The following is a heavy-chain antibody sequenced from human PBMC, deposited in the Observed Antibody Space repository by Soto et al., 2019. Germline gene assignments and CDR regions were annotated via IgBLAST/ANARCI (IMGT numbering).Heavy chain of an antibody. CDR1: GFTFSDYY. D-gene: IGHD4-4*01. V-gene: IGHV3-11*01. CDR3: ARPQGTVTANWFDP. J-gene: IGHJ5*02. Sequence: GVLRLSCAASGFTFSDYYMSWIRQAPGKGLEWVSYISSSGSTIYYADSVRGRFTISRDNAKNSLYLQMNSLRAEDTAVYYCARPQGTVTANWFDPWGQGTLVTVSS. CDR2: ISSSGSTI.